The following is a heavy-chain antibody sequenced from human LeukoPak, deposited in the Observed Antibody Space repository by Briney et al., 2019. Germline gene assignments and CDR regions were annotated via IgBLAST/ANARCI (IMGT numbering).Heavy chain of an antibody. CDR2: IYRTGSS. V-gene: IGHV4-59*01. J-gene: IGHJ4*02. CDR3: ARGSSSWYLIFDY. D-gene: IGHD6-13*01. Sequence: SETLSLTCTVSGDSTSENYWSWIRQPPGKRLEYIGFIYRTGSSNYNPSLKSRVTMSIDTSKNQFSLKLSSVTAADTAVYYCARGSSSWYLIFDYWGQGALVTVSS. CDR1: GDSTSENY.